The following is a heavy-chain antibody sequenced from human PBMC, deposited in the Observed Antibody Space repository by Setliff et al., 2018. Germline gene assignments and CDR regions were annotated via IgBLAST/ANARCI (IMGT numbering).Heavy chain of an antibody. CDR3: TTSGGGDCYGCNRFDP. CDR1: GGTFSNIG. V-gene: IGHV1-69*05. Sequence: SVKVSCKASGGTFSNIGISWVRQAPGQGLEWMGGIIPLFGTTTYAQEFQGRVMINTHKSTNTAYMELSSLTAEDTARYYCTTSGGGDCYGCNRFDPWGQGTLVTVSS. J-gene: IGHJ5*02. CDR2: IIPLFGTT. D-gene: IGHD2-21*02.